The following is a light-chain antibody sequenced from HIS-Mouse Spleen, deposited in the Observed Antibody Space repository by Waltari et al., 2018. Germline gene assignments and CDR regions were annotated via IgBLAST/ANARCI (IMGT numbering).Light chain of an antibody. CDR2: EGS. Sequence: QSALTQPASVSVSPGQSITISCTGTISDVGGYNYVSWHQQHPGKAPKLMIYEGSKRPSGVSNRFSGSKSGNTASLTISGLQAEDEADYYCCSYAGSSTLVFGGGTKLTVL. CDR1: ISDVGGYNY. V-gene: IGLV2-23*01. J-gene: IGLJ2*01. CDR3: CSYAGSSTLV.